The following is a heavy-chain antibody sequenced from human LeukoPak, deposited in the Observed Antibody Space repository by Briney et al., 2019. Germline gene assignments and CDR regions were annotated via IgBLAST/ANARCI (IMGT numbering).Heavy chain of an antibody. CDR3: ARDRENILSPGYYYGMDV. D-gene: IGHD3-9*01. Sequence: SQTLSLTCTVSGGSISSGSYYWSWIRQPAGKGLEWIGRIYTSGSTNYNPSLKSRVTISVDTSKNQFSLKLSSVTAAGTAVYYCARDRENILSPGYYYGMDVWGQGTTFTVSS. V-gene: IGHV4-61*02. J-gene: IGHJ6*02. CDR2: IYTSGST. CDR1: GGSISSGSYY.